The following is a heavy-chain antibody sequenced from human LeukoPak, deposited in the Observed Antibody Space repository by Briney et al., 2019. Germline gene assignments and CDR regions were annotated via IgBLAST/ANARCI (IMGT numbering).Heavy chain of an antibody. Sequence: SQTLSLTCTVSGGSISSGEYYWSWIRLPPGKGLEWVGYIYYSGSTYYNPSLKSRVTISLETSKNQFSLKLSSVTAADTAVYYCARDRSGYYDRNGHYYFDYWGQGTLVTVSS. J-gene: IGHJ4*02. CDR2: IYYSGST. D-gene: IGHD3-22*01. CDR3: ARDRSGYYDRNGHYYFDY. V-gene: IGHV4-30-4*08. CDR1: GGSISSGEYY.